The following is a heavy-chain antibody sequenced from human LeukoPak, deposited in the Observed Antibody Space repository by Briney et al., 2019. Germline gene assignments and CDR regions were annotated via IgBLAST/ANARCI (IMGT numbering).Heavy chain of an antibody. CDR2: IYYTGST. D-gene: IGHD6-19*01. V-gene: IGHV4-39*01. Sequence: KASETLSLTCTVSGGSISSSSYYWGWIRQPPGKGLEWIGSIYYTGSTYYSPSLKSRVTISVDTSKNQFSQKLSSVTAADTAVYYCARLVSLSSGWSIPFDYWGQGTLVTVSS. CDR1: GGSISSSSYY. J-gene: IGHJ4*02. CDR3: ARLVSLSSGWSIPFDY.